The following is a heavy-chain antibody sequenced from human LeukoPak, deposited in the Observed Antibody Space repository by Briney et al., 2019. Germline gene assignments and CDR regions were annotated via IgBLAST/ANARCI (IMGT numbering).Heavy chain of an antibody. J-gene: IGHJ4*02. CDR2: IIPIFGTA. CDR1: GGTFSSYA. D-gene: IGHD6-6*01. Sequence: ASVKVSCKASGGTFSSYAISWVRQAPGQGLEWMGGIIPIFGTANYAQKFQGRVTITADESTSTAYMELSSLRSEDTAVYYCARVRGQLRGFDYWGQGTLVTVSS. CDR3: ARVRGQLRGFDY. V-gene: IGHV1-69*13.